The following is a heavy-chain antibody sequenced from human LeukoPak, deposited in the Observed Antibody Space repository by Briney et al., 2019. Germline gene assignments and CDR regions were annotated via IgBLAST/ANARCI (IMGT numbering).Heavy chain of an antibody. Sequence: SETLSLTCDVSGGSISSGLYSWSWIRQPLGKGLEWIGYIYHTGSTYYNPSLKSRVTISVDTSKNQFSLRLSSVTAADTAVYYCARLQYCSDTSCYWFDPWGQGTLVTVSS. D-gene: IGHD2-2*01. J-gene: IGHJ5*02. CDR3: ARLQYCSDTSCYWFDP. CDR1: GGSISSGLYS. V-gene: IGHV4-30-2*01. CDR2: IYHTGST.